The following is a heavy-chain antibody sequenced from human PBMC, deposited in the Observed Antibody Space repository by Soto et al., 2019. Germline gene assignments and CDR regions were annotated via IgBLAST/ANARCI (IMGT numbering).Heavy chain of an antibody. CDR2: ISRSSSTK. CDR3: ARDVGYYYDSSGYYRFDY. CDR1: GFTFSSYS. V-gene: IGHV3-48*02. D-gene: IGHD3-22*01. J-gene: IGHJ4*02. Sequence: PGGSLRFSCAASGFTFSSYSMNWVRQAPGKGLEWVSYISRSSSTKYYADSVKGRFTISRDNAKNSLYLQMNSLRDEDTAVYYCARDVGYYYDSSGYYRFDYWGQGTLVTVSS.